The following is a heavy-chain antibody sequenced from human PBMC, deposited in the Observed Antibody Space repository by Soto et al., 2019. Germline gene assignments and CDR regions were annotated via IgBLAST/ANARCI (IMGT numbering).Heavy chain of an antibody. Sequence: QVQPQESGPGLVKPSQTLSLTCTVSGGAITSAGYYWSWIRQHPGKGLEWIGYIDYSGTTYSSPSLKSRVTISVDTSENKFSLNLSSVIAADTAVYYCARGMTTLTYFDYWGQGTLVTVSS. J-gene: IGHJ4*02. CDR3: ARGMTTLTYFDY. CDR1: GGAITSAGYY. V-gene: IGHV4-31*03. D-gene: IGHD4-17*01. CDR2: IDYSGTT.